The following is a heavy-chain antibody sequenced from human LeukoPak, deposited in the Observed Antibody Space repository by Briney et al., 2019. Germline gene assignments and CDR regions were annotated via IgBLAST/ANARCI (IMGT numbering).Heavy chain of an antibody. D-gene: IGHD2-2*01. CDR2: IYHSGNT. Sequence: SETLSLTCAVSGYSISSASYWGWIRQPPGKGLEWIGTIYHSGNTYYNPSLKSRVTILVDTSENHFSLRLSSVTAADTAVYYCARRGQGYCSSIRCYLPLEYWGQGTLVTVSS. CDR1: GYSISSASY. J-gene: IGHJ4*02. CDR3: ARRGQGYCSSIRCYLPLEY. V-gene: IGHV4-38-2*01.